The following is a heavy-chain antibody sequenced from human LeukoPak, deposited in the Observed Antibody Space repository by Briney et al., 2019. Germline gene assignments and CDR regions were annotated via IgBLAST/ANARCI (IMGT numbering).Heavy chain of an antibody. CDR2: INPDSGGT. CDR3: ARAASTSPPY. J-gene: IGHJ4*02. CDR1: GYTFTGYY. V-gene: IGHV1-2*02. Sequence: GASVKVSCKASGYTFTGYYMHWVRQAPGQGLEWMGWINPDSGGTNYAQKFQGRVTLTRDTSINTAYMELSRLRFDDTAVYYCARAASTSPPYWGQGTLVAVSS. D-gene: IGHD2-2*01.